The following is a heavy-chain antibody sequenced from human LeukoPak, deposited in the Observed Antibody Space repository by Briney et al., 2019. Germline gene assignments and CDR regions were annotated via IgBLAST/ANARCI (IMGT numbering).Heavy chain of an antibody. CDR2: INHSGST. CDR3: ARAPTKYYYDSSRHWFDP. D-gene: IGHD3-22*01. Sequence: SETLSLTCAVYGGSFSGYYWSCIRQPPGKGLEWIGEINHSGSTNYNPSLKSRVTISVDTSKNQFSLKLSSVTAADTAVYYCARAPTKYYYDSSRHWFDPWGQGTLVTVSS. V-gene: IGHV4-34*01. J-gene: IGHJ5*02. CDR1: GGSFSGYY.